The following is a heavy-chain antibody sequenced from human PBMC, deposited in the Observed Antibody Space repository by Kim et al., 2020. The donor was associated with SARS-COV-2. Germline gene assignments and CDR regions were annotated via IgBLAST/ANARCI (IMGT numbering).Heavy chain of an antibody. CDR1: GFTFSSYG. V-gene: IGHV3-33*01. J-gene: IGHJ4*02. CDR3: ARDKSSSPEHPLYY. D-gene: IGHD6-6*01. CDR2: IWYDGSNK. Sequence: GGSLRLSCAASGFTFSSYGMHWVRQAPGKGLEWVAVIWYDGSNKYYADSVKGRFTISRDNSKNTLYLQMNSLRAEDTAVYYCARDKSSSPEHPLYYWGQGTLVTVSS.